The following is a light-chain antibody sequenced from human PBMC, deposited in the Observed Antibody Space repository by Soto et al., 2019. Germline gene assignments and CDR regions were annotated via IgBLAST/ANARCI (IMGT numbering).Light chain of an antibody. CDR1: QSVSSS. CDR2: GAS. V-gene: IGKV3-15*01. J-gene: IGKJ1*01. CDR3: QQYEAWPWT. Sequence: EILITHTPATLSVSPVARTTLSCRTSQSVSSSLDWYQQKPGQAPSLLIYGASSRASGIPARFSGSGSGTEFTLTISSLQSEDCAVYYCQQYEAWPWTFGQGTKVDI.